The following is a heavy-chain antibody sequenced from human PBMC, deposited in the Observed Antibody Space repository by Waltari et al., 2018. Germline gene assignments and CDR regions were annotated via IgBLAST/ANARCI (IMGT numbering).Heavy chain of an antibody. CDR2: INPSGGST. Sequence: QVQLVQSGAEVKKPGASVKVSCKASGYTFTSYYMHWVRQAPGQGLEWMGIINPSGGSTSYAQKFQGRVTMTRDTSTCTVYMELSSLRAEDTAVYYCARAPVGATSFDYWGQGTLGTVSS. D-gene: IGHD1-26*01. V-gene: IGHV1-46*01. CDR1: GYTFTSYY. CDR3: ARAPVGATSFDY. J-gene: IGHJ4*02.